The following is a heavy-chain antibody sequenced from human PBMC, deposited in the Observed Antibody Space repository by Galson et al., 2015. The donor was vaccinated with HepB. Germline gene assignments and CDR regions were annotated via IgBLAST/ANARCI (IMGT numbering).Heavy chain of an antibody. CDR3: ATDFVYGGNRGFDY. J-gene: IGHJ4*02. D-gene: IGHD4-23*01. CDR2: IIPILGIA. V-gene: IGHV1-69*04. Sequence: SVKVSCKASGGTFSSYAISWVRQAPGQGLEWMGRIIPILGIANYAQKFQGRVTMTEDTSTDTAYMELSSLRSEDTAVYYCATDFVYGGNRGFDYWGQGTLVTVSS. CDR1: GGTFSSYA.